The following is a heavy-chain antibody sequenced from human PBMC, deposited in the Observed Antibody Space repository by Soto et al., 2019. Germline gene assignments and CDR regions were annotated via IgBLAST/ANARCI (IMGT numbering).Heavy chain of an antibody. CDR3: GGHWYNY. D-gene: IGHD1-20*01. CDR1: GFTFSDYY. J-gene: IGHJ4*02. Sequence: PGGSLRLSCAASGFTFSDYYMSWIRQAPGKGLEWVAVISYDGSNKYYADSVKGRFTISIDNSQNTVYLQMNSLRPEDTAVYYCGGHWYNYWGQGTLVTVSS. V-gene: IGHV3-30-3*01. CDR2: ISYDGSNK.